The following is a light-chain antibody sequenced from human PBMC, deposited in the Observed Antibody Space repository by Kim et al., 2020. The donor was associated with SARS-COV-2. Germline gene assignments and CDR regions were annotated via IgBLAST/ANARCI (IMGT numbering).Light chain of an antibody. Sequence: QSALTQPASVSGSPGQWITISCTGTSSDVGGFNLVSWYRQHPGKAPKLIIFEVSKRPSGVSNRFSGSKSGNTASLTISGLQAEDEADYYCCSYAGNSTFLFGTGTKVTVL. CDR3: CSYAGNSTFL. V-gene: IGLV2-23*02. CDR1: SSDVGGFNL. J-gene: IGLJ1*01. CDR2: EVS.